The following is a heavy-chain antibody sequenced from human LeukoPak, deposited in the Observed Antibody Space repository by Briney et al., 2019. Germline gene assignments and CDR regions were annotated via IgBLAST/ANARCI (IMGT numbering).Heavy chain of an antibody. CDR2: ISAYNGNT. CDR1: GYTFTSYG. V-gene: IGHV1-18*01. J-gene: IGHJ6*02. Sequence: VASVKVSCKASGYTFTSYGISWVRQAPGQGLEWMGWISAYNGNTNYAQKLQGRVTMTTDTSTSTAYMELRSLRSDDTAVYYCARDWDQFGELSHGNYYYYGMDVWGQGTTVTVSS. D-gene: IGHD3-10*01. CDR3: ARDWDQFGELSHGNYYYYGMDV.